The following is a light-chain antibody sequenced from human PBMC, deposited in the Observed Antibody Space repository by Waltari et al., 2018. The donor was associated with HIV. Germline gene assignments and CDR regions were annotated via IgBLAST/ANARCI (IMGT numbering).Light chain of an antibody. J-gene: IGLJ3*02. CDR1: SSDVGGYNY. CDR3: CSYADKYTWV. CDR2: DVN. V-gene: IGLV2-11*01. Sequence: QSAQTQPRSMSGSPGQSVTISCTGTSSDVGGYNYVSWYQQHPGKAPKLMIFDVNKRPSGVPDRFSGSKSGNTASLTISGLQAEDEADYYCCSYADKYTWVFGGGTKLAVL.